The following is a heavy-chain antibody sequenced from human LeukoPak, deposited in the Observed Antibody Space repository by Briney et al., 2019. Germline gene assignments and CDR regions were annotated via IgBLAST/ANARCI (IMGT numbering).Heavy chain of an antibody. CDR3: GAAAPDDPFDI. Sequence: ASVKVSCKASGYTFTSYYMHWVRQAPGQGLEWMGIINPSGGSTSYAQKFQGRVTMTRDTSITTVYMELSSLTSADTAADGRGAAAPDDPFDIWGQGTLVTVSS. CDR1: GYTFTSYY. V-gene: IGHV1-46*01. J-gene: IGHJ3*02. D-gene: IGHD6-13*01. CDR2: INPSGGST.